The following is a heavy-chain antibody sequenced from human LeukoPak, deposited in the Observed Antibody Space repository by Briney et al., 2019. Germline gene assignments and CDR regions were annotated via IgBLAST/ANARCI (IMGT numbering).Heavy chain of an antibody. D-gene: IGHD5-18*01. J-gene: IGHJ4*02. V-gene: IGHV3-30*18. CDR1: GFTFSSAG. CDR2: ISFDGTNK. Sequence: GKSLRLSCAATGFTFSSAGMHWVRQAPGKGLEWVAVISFDGTNKYYADSVKGRFTISRDNSKNTLYLQMNSLRAEDTAVYYCAKERTAGYPPYWGQGTLVTVSS. CDR3: AKERTAGYPPY.